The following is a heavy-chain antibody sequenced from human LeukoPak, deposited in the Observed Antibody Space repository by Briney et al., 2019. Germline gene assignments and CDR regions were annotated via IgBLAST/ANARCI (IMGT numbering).Heavy chain of an antibody. CDR3: ARALWGYAPDDYSSFDY. CDR2: IYYSGST. Sequence: SETLSLTCTVSGGSISSYYWSWIRQPPGKGLEWIGYIYYSGSTNYNPSLKSRVIISVDTSKNQFSLKLSSVTAADTAVYYCARALWGYAPDDYSSFDYWGQGTLVTVAS. D-gene: IGHD4-11*01. CDR1: GGSISSYY. J-gene: IGHJ4*02. V-gene: IGHV4-59*08.